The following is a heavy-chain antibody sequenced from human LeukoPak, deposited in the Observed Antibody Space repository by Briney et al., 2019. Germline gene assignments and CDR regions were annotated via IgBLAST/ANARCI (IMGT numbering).Heavy chain of an antibody. Sequence: GGSLRLSCAASGFTFSSYAMSWVRQAPGKGLEWVSAISGSGGSTYYADSVKGRFTISRDNSKNTLYLQMNSLRAEDTAVYYCANVLGYCSGGSCYSSFDYWGQGTLVTVSS. CDR2: ISGSGGST. V-gene: IGHV3-23*01. J-gene: IGHJ4*02. CDR1: GFTFSSYA. D-gene: IGHD2-15*01. CDR3: ANVLGYCSGGSCYSSFDY.